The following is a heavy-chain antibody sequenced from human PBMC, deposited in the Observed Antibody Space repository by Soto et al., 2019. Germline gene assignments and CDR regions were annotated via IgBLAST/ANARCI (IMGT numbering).Heavy chain of an antibody. CDR2: IWYDGSNK. CDR1: GFTFSSYG. J-gene: IGHJ4*02. V-gene: IGHV3-33*01. Sequence: GGSLRLSCAASGFTFSSYGMHWVRQAPGKGLEWVAVIWYDGSNKYYADSVKGRFTISGDNSKNTLCLQMNSLGAEDTAVYYCARDYPGGSYSDCWGPGALVTGSP. D-gene: IGHD1-26*01. CDR3: ARDYPGGSYSDC.